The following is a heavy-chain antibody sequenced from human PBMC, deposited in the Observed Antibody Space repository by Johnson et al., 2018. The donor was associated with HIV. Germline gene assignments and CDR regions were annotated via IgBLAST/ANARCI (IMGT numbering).Heavy chain of an antibody. D-gene: IGHD4-23*01. CDR1: GFTFSSYA. CDR3: ARDPGNGGRPFDAFDV. CDR2: ISYDGSEK. V-gene: IGHV3-30*09. Sequence: QMQLVESGGGVVQPGRSLSLSCAASGFTFSSYAMNWVRQAPGKGLEWVAVISYDGSEKYFADSVKGRFAISRDNSKNTLFLQMDSLRGEDTAGYYCARDPGNGGRPFDAFDVWGQGTMVTVSS. J-gene: IGHJ3*01.